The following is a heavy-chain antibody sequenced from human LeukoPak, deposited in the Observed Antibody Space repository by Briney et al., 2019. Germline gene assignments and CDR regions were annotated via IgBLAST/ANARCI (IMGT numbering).Heavy chain of an antibody. CDR3: AREWAGLDY. V-gene: IGHV3-23*01. J-gene: IGHJ4*02. Sequence: PGGSLRLSCAASGFTFSSFAMSWVRQAPGKGLEWVSGISGRDGSTAYAVSVKGRFTISRDNAKNTLYLQMNSLRAEDTALYYCAREWAGLDYWGQGTLVTVSS. CDR1: GFTFSSFA. D-gene: IGHD6-19*01. CDR2: ISGRDGST.